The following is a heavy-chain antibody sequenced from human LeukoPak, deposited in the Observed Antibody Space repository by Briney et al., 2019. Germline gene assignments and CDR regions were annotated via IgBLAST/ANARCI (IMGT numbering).Heavy chain of an antibody. CDR3: AKELIEAAVLEYFQH. J-gene: IGHJ1*01. CDR2: LSYDGSNK. Sequence: GGSLRLSCAASGFTFSSFAMHWVRQAPGKGLEWVSVLSYDGSNKYYADSVKGRFTISRDNSKNTLYLQMNSLRAEDTAVYYCAKELIEAAVLEYFQHWGQGTLVTVSS. V-gene: IGHV3-30-3*01. CDR1: GFTFSSFA. D-gene: IGHD6-13*01.